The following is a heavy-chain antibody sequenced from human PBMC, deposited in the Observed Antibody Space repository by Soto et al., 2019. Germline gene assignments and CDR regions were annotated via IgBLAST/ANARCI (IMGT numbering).Heavy chain of an antibody. V-gene: IGHV1-18*04. D-gene: IGHD3-3*01. Sequence: GASEKVSCKASGYTFTSYGISWVRHSPGQGLEWIGWISAYNGNTNYAQKLKGGVTMTTDTSTSTAYMELRSLRSDDTAVYYCARGDDFWSGYYADYWGQGTLVTVSS. J-gene: IGHJ4*02. CDR3: ARGDDFWSGYYADY. CDR1: GYTFTSYG. CDR2: ISAYNGNT.